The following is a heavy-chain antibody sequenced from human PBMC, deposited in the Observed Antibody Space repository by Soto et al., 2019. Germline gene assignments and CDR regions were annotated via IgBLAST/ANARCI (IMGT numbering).Heavy chain of an antibody. V-gene: IGHV1-18*01. CDR3: ARHHGPTTSENWFDP. CDR1: GYTFFTYD. CDR2: ISTYSGDT. D-gene: IGHD5-12*01. Sequence: QVHLVQSGVEVKTPGASVKVSCQASGYTFFTYDISWVRQAPGQGLEWMGWISTYSGDTKYAQKFQGIVTMTTDTSTTTAYLDLRSLRSDATAVYYCARHHGPTTSENWFDPWGQGTLVTVSS. J-gene: IGHJ5*02.